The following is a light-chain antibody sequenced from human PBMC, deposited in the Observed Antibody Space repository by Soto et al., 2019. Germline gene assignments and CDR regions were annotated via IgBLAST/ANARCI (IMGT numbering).Light chain of an antibody. J-gene: IGKJ1*01. V-gene: IGKV1-27*01. Sequence: DIQMTQSPSSLSASVGDRVTITCRASQGINNYLAWYQQKPGKVPELLIYGASTLQPGVPSRFTGSGSGTDFALTISSLQPEDIATYYCQNYYSAPRTFGQGTKVELK. CDR2: GAS. CDR3: QNYYSAPRT. CDR1: QGINNY.